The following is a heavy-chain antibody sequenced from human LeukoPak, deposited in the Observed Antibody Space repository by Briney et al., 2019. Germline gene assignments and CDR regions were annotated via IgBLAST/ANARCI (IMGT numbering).Heavy chain of an antibody. CDR1: DRSFSGYS. Sequence: SETLSLTCAVYDRSFSGYSWGWIRQPPGKGLEWIGEINQSGSTYYTPSLKSRVTISVDTSKNQFSLKLTSVTAADTAVYYCARSYYASAHWFDPWGQGTLVTVSS. V-gene: IGHV4-34*01. J-gene: IGHJ5*02. CDR3: ARSYYASAHWFDP. CDR2: INQSGST. D-gene: IGHD3-10*01.